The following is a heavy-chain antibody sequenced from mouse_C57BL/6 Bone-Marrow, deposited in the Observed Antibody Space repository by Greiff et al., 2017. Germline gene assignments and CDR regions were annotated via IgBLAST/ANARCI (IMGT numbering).Heavy chain of an antibody. D-gene: IGHD1-1*01. J-gene: IGHJ1*03. Sequence: VQLQQPGAELVMPGASVKLSCKASGYTFTSYWMHWVKQRPGQGLEWIGEIDPSDSYTNYNQKFKGKSTLTVDKSSSTAYMQLSSLTSEDSAVYYGARGVYYGSSWYFDVWGTGTTVTVSS. CDR1: GYTFTSYW. CDR2: IDPSDSYT. V-gene: IGHV1-69*01. CDR3: ARGVYYGSSWYFDV.